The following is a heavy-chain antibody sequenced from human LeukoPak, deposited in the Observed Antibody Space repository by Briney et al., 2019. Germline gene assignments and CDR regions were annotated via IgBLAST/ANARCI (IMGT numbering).Heavy chain of an antibody. Sequence: GGSLRLSCAASGFTFSSYAMSWVRQAPGKGLEWVSAISASGGTTYYADSVKSRFTISRDNSKSTLFLRMNSLRAEDTALYYCAKGGPYSKFSFDPWGQGTLVTVFS. CDR3: AKGGPYSKFSFDP. D-gene: IGHD4-11*01. CDR2: ISASGGTT. J-gene: IGHJ5*02. V-gene: IGHV3-23*01. CDR1: GFTFSSYA.